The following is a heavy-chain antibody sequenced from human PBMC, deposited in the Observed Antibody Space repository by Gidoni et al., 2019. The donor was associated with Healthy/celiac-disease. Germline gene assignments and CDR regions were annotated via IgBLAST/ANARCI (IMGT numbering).Heavy chain of an antibody. D-gene: IGHD6-19*01. CDR3: ARGVGSGWSYYYYGMDV. CDR1: GYTFTSYA. V-gene: IGHV1-3*01. J-gene: IGHJ6*02. CDR2: INAGNGNT. Sequence: QVQLVQSGAEVKKPGASVKVSCKASGYTFTSYAMHWVRQAPGQRLEWMGWINAGNGNTKYSQKFQGRVTITRDTSASTAYMELSSLRSEDTAVYYCARGVGSGWSYYYYGMDVWGQGTTVTVSS.